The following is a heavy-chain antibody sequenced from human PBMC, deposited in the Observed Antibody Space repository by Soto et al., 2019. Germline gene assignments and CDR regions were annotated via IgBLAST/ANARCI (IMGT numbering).Heavy chain of an antibody. CDR3: AKSPVELTDYYYYGMDV. CDR1: GFTFSSYG. D-gene: IGHD2-21*02. CDR2: ISYDGSNK. Sequence: QVQLVESGGGVVQPGRSLRLSCAASGFTFSSYGMHWVRQAPGKGLEWVAVISYDGSNKYYADSVKGRFTISRDNSKNTLYLQINSLRSEDTAGYYCAKSPVELTDYYYYGMDVWGQGTTVTVSS. V-gene: IGHV3-30*18. J-gene: IGHJ6*02.